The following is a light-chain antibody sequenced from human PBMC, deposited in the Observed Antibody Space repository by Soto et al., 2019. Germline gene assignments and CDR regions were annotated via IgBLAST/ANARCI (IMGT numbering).Light chain of an antibody. J-gene: IGKJ4*01. CDR3: QQYESYSPLT. Sequence: DIQMTQSPSTLSGSVGDRFTITCRSSQSIRTLLAWYQQKPGKAPKVLISKASTLESGVPSRFSGSGSETDFTLTIAGLQPEDFATYYCQQYESYSPLTFGGGTKVDIK. CDR2: KAS. V-gene: IGKV1-5*03. CDR1: QSIRTL.